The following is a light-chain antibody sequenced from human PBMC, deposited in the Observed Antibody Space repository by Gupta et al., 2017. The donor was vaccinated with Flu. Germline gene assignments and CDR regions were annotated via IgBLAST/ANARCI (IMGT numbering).Light chain of an antibody. CDR2: GAS. CDR1: QSVGFN. CDR3: QQYNKWPQT. V-gene: IGKV3-15*01. Sequence: GERPTLSCRASQSVGFNLGWYQQKPGQAPRLLIYGASTRATGIPARFSGSGSGTDFTLTISSLQSEDFAVYYCQQYNKWPQTFGPGTKVDIK. J-gene: IGKJ3*01.